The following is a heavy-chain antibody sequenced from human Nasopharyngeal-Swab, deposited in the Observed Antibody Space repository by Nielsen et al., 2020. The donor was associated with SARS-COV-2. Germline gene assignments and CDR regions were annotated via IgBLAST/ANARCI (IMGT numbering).Heavy chain of an antibody. CDR3: ARDERSYLDY. CDR2: ISSSSTI. J-gene: IGHJ4*02. CDR1: GFTFSSYS. Sequence: GESLKISCAASGFTFSSYSMNWVRQAPGKGLEWVSSISSSSTIYYADSVKGRFTISRDNAKNSLYLQMNSLRDEDTAVYYCARDERSYLDYWGQGTLVTVSS. V-gene: IGHV3-48*02.